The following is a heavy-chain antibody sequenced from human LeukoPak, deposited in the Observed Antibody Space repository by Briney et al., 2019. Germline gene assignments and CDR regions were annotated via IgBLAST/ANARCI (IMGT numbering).Heavy chain of an antibody. J-gene: IGHJ5*02. CDR3: ARKAPKKGWFDP. CDR1: AGSNNSYY. Sequence: PSETLSLTCTVSAGSNNSYYWSWIRQPPGKGLEWFGYTHPSGNTNYSPSLKSRVTISIDTSRNQFSLKLSSVTAADTAVYFCARKAPKKGWFDPWGQGTLVTVSS. V-gene: IGHV4-4*09. CDR2: THPSGNT.